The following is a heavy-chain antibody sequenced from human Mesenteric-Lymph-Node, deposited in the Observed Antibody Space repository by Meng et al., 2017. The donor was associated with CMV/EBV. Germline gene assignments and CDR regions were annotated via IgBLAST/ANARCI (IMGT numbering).Heavy chain of an antibody. V-gene: IGHV3-73*01. CDR2: IRSKANSYAT. CDR1: GFTFSGSA. D-gene: IGHD3-3*01. CDR3: TGIFGVVPFDP. J-gene: IGHJ5*02. Sequence: ASGFTFSGSAMHWVRQASGKGLEWVGRIRSKANSYATAYAASVKGRFTISRDDSKNTAYLQMNSLKTEDTAVYYCTGIFGVVPFDPWGQGTLVTVSS.